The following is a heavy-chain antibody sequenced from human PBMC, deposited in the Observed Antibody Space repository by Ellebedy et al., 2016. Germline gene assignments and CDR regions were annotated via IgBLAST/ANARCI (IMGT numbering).Heavy chain of an antibody. CDR3: ARATYCTSATCKNFPPDF. Sequence: GGSLRLSXAASGFISSNHWMTWVRQAPGKGLEWVASINQDGSERYYVDSVKGRFTISRDNAKNSLYLQMNSLRAEDTAVYYCARATYCTSATCKNFPPDFWGQGTLVTVSS. J-gene: IGHJ4*02. CDR2: INQDGSER. V-gene: IGHV3-7*01. CDR1: GFISSNHW. D-gene: IGHD2-8*01.